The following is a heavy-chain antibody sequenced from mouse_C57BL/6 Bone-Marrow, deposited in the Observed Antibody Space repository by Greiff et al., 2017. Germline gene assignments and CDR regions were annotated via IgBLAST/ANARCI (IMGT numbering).Heavy chain of an antibody. Sequence: QVQLQQSGPGLVAPSQSLSITCTVSGFSLTSYGVHWVRQPPGKGLEWLVVIWSDGSTTYNSALKSRLSISKDNSKSQVFLKMNSLQTDDTAMYYCARHRGSSPLYAMDYWGQGTSVTVSS. CDR3: ARHRGSSPLYAMDY. CDR2: IWSDGST. J-gene: IGHJ4*01. CDR1: GFSLTSYG. V-gene: IGHV2-6-1*01. D-gene: IGHD1-1*01.